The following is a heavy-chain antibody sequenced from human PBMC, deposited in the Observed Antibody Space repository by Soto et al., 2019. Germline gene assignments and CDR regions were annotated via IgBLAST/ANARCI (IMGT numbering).Heavy chain of an antibody. CDR3: ATLPPRIVVMTLPFPS. CDR2: IYYSGST. J-gene: IGHJ4*02. CDR1: GFSISSGDYY. V-gene: IGHV4-30-4*01. D-gene: IGHD2-21*02. Sequence: SETLSLTCTVSGFSISSGDYYWSWIRQPPGKGLEWIGYIYYSGSTYYNPSLKSRVTISVDTSKNQFSLKLSSVTAADTAVYYCATLPPRIVVMTLPFPSWGQGTLVTVS.